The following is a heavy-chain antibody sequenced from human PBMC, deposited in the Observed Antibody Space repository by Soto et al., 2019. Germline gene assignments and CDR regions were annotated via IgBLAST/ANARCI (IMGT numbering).Heavy chain of an antibody. D-gene: IGHD5-18*01. J-gene: IGHJ6*02. Sequence: PSETLSLTCTVSGGSITSRGYYWSWIRQLPGRGLEWIGYIYFSGTTYYNPSLKSRLTISVDTSKNQFSLNLSSVTAADTAVYYCARDRLMATAGTARHYFGLDVWGQGTTVTVSS. CDR1: GGSITSRGYY. CDR3: ARDRLMATAGTARHYFGLDV. V-gene: IGHV4-31*03. CDR2: IYFSGTT.